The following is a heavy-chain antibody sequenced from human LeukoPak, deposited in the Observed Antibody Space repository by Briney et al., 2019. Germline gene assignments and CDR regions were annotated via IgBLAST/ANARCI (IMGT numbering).Heavy chain of an antibody. V-gene: IGHV3-21*01. CDR1: GFTFSSYS. Sequence: GGSLRLSCAASGFTFSSYSMNWVRQAPGKGLEWVSSISSSSSYIYYADSVKGRFTISRDNAKNSLYLQMNSLRAEDTAVYYCARVPTRVYAFDIWGQGTMVTVSS. CDR2: ISSSSSYI. J-gene: IGHJ3*02. CDR3: ARVPTRVYAFDI.